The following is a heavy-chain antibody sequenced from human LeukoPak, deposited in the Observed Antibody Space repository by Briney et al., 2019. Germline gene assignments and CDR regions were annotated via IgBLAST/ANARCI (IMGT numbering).Heavy chain of an antibody. CDR1: RFTFSNYW. Sequence: GGSLRLSCAASRFTFSNYWMAWVRQAPGKGLEWVANIKDDGSETYYVASVKGRFTISRDNAKDSLYLQMNSLRAEDTAVYYCARPERNVVVTPIHGYFQHWGQGTLVSVSS. V-gene: IGHV3-7*03. CDR3: ARPERNVVVTPIHGYFQH. D-gene: IGHD2-21*02. CDR2: IKDDGSET. J-gene: IGHJ1*01.